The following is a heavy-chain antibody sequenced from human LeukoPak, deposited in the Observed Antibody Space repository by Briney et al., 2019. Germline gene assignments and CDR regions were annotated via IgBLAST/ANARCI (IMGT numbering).Heavy chain of an antibody. Sequence: SETLSLTYTVSGGSISSYYWSWIRQPAGKGLEWIGRIYTSGSTNYNPSLKSRVTMSVDTSKNQFSLKLSSVTAADTAVYYCASLIRQGHYAMDVWGQGTMVTVSS. J-gene: IGHJ6*02. V-gene: IGHV4-4*07. CDR2: IYTSGST. CDR1: GGSISSYY. CDR3: ASLIRQGHYAMDV.